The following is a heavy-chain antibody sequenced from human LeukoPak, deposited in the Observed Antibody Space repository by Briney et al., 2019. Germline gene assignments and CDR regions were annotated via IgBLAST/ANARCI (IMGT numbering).Heavy chain of an antibody. J-gene: IGHJ4*02. V-gene: IGHV4-4*07. CDR3: ARGGTGSTGFDY. Sequence: PSETLSLTCTVSXGSISSYYWTWIRQPAGKGLEWIGRIYASGSANYNPSLQSRVTMSVDTSKNQFSLKLSSVTAADTAVYYCARGGTGSTGFDYWGQGTLVTVSS. CDR2: IYASGSA. D-gene: IGHD1-7*01. CDR1: XGSISSYY.